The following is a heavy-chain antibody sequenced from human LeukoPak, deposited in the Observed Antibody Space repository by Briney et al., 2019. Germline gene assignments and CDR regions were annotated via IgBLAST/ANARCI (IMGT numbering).Heavy chain of an antibody. CDR3: ARDPNPDILYYFDY. CDR1: GGTFSSYA. Sequence: AASVKVSCKASGGTFSSYAISWVRQAPGQGLEWMGRIIPILGIANYAQKFQGRVTITADKSTSTAYMELSSLRSEDTAVYYRARDPNPDILYYFDYWGQGTLVTVSS. V-gene: IGHV1-69*04. D-gene: IGHD3-9*01. J-gene: IGHJ4*02. CDR2: IIPILGIA.